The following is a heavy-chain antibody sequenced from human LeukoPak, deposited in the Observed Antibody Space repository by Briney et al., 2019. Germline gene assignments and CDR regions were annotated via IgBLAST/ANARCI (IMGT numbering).Heavy chain of an antibody. D-gene: IGHD5-12*01. V-gene: IGHV3-48*03. CDR2: ISSSGSTI. CDR3: ARVHRGSYGGYVSCDY. J-gene: IGHJ4*02. Sequence: PGGSLRLSCAAFGFTFSSYEMNWVRQAPGKGLEWVSYISSSGSTIYYADSVKGRFTISRDNAKNSLYLQMNSLRAEDTAVYYCARVHRGSYGGYVSCDYWGRGTLVTVSS. CDR1: GFTFSSYE.